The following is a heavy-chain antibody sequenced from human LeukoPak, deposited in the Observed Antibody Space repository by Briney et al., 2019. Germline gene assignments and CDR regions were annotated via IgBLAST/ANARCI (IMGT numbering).Heavy chain of an antibody. CDR1: GYTFTSYD. J-gene: IGHJ5*02. V-gene: IGHV1-8*03. CDR2: MNPNSGNT. CDR3: ARAPRITMVRGVIYWFDP. D-gene: IGHD3-10*01. Sequence: AASVKVSCKASGYTFTSYDINWVRQATGPGLEWMGWMNPNSGNTGYAQKFQGRVTITRNTSISTAYMELSSLRSEDTAVYYCARAPRITMVRGVIYWFDPWGQGTLVTVSS.